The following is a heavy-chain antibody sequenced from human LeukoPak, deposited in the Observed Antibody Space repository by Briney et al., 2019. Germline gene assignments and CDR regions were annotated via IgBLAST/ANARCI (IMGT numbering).Heavy chain of an antibody. J-gene: IGHJ6*02. CDR1: GLTVSSNY. CDR2: IYSGGST. Sequence: GGSLRLSCAASGLTVSSNYMSWVRQAPGKGLEWVSVIYSGGSTYYADSVKGRFTISRHNSKNTLYLQMNSLRAEDTAVYYCARGRGYYDILTGYRGPHYYYGMDVWGQGTTVTVSS. D-gene: IGHD3-9*01. CDR3: ARGRGYYDILTGYRGPHYYYGMDV. V-gene: IGHV3-53*04.